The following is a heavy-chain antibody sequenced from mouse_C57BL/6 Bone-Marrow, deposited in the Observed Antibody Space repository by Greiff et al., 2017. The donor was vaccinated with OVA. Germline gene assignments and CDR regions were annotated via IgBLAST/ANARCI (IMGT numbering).Heavy chain of an antibody. V-gene: IGHV1-4*01. CDR1: GYTFTSYT. CDR3: ARWLRHYAMDY. D-gene: IGHD2-2*01. J-gene: IGHJ4*01. Sequence: QVQLKESGAELARPGASVKMSCKASGYTFTSYTMHWVKQRPGQGLEWIGYINPSSGYTKYNQKFKDKATLTADKSSSTAYMQLSSLTSEDSAVYYCARWLRHYAMDYWGQGTSVTVS. CDR2: INPSSGYT.